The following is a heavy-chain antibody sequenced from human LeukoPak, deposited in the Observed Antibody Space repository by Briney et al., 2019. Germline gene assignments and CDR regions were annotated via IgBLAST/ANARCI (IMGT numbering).Heavy chain of an antibody. CDR1: GFPFSSYA. CDR2: ISGSGGST. D-gene: IGHD2-15*01. V-gene: IGHV3-23*01. J-gene: IGHJ4*02. Sequence: GSLLLSCAASGFPFSSYAMSGARQAPGKGREWVSAISGSGGSTYYADSVKGRFTISRDNSKNTLYLQMNSLRAEDTAVYYCAKDAGYCSGGSCPHYFDYWGQGTLVTVSS. CDR3: AKDAGYCSGGSCPHYFDY.